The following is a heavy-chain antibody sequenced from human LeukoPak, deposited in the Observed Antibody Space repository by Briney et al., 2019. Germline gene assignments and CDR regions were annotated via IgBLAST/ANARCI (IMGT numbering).Heavy chain of an antibody. CDR2: ISSGSGHI. CDR3: AKVQHFGVDWFDP. J-gene: IGHJ5*02. CDR1: GFAFRSYN. D-gene: IGHD3-3*01. Sequence: GGSLRLSCAASGFAFRSYNMKWVRQAPGKGLEWVSSISSGSGHIYYADSVKGRFTISRDNSKNTLYLQMNSLRAEDTAVYYCAKVQHFGVDWFDPWGQGTLVTVSS. V-gene: IGHV3-21*01.